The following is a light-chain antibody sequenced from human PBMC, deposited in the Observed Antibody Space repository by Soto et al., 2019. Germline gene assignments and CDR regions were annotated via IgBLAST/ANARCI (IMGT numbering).Light chain of an antibody. J-gene: IGKJ3*01. CDR3: QQSFNTPLT. Sequence: IQMTQSPSSLSASVGDRVTITCGASQTAASYLNWYQQRPGKAPKLLIRAASRLESGVPARFSGSGSGTEVTLTISSLQPEDVATYFFQQSFNTPLTFGPGTKVDV. V-gene: IGKV1-39*01. CDR2: AAS. CDR1: QTAASY.